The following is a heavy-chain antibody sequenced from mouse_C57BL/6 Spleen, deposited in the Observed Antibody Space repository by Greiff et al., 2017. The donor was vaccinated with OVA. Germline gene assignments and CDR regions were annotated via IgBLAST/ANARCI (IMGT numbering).Heavy chain of an antibody. CDR2: IRSKSNNYAT. J-gene: IGHJ3*01. Sequence: EVKLMESGGGLVPPKGSLKLSCAASGFSFNTYAMNWVRQAPGKGLQWVARIRSKSNNYATYYADSVKDRFTISRYDSESMLYLQMNNLKTEDTAMYYCVSPLYYESDAWFAYWCQGTLVTVSA. CDR3: VSPLYYESDAWFAY. D-gene: IGHD2-4*01. CDR1: GFSFNTYA. V-gene: IGHV10-1*01.